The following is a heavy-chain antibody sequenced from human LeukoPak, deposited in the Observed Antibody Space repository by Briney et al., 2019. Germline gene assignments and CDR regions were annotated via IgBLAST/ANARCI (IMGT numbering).Heavy chain of an antibody. D-gene: IGHD6-13*01. V-gene: IGHV4-39*01. J-gene: IGHJ4*02. Sequence: PSETLFLTCTVSGGSISSSAYSWGWIRQPPGKGLDWIGNIYDSGNTYYNPSLKSRVTISVDTSKNQFSLKLNSVTAADTAVYYCARQYGPGYSSTWYFDYWGQGTLVTVSS. CDR2: IYDSGNT. CDR3: ARQYGPGYSSTWYFDY. CDR1: GGSISSSAYS.